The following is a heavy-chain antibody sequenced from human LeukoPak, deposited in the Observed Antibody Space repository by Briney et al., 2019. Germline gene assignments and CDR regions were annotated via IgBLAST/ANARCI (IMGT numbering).Heavy chain of an antibody. V-gene: IGHV1-69*05. J-gene: IGHJ6*03. Sequence: SVKVSCKASGGTFSSYAISWVRQAPGQGLEWMGRIIPIIGTANYAQKFQGRVTITTDESTSTAYMALSSLRSEDTAVYYCASDAVYGEAGYYYMDVWGKGTTVTVSS. CDR1: GGTFSSYA. CDR3: ASDAVYGEAGYYYMDV. CDR2: IIPIIGTA. D-gene: IGHD4/OR15-4a*01.